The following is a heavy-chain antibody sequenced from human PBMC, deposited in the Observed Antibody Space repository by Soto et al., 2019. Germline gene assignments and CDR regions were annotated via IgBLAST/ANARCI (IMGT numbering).Heavy chain of an antibody. D-gene: IGHD7-27*01. CDR3: AGAWGAYYYYYGMDV. V-gene: IGHV4-59*01. Sequence: SETLSLTCTVSGGSISSYYWSWIRQPPGKGLEWIGYIYYSGSTYYNPSLKSRVTISVDTSKNQFSLKLSSVTAADTAAYYCAGAWGAYYYYYGMDVWGQGTTVTVSS. CDR2: IYYSGST. CDR1: GGSISSYY. J-gene: IGHJ6*02.